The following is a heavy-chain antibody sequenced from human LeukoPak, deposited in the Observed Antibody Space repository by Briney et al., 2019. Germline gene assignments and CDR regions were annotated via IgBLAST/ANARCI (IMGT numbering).Heavy chain of an antibody. V-gene: IGHV3-53*01. CDR2: TYGGGTT. CDR1: GFTVSSHY. D-gene: IGHD6-6*01. CDR3: AREASSSSAY. J-gene: IGHJ4*02. Sequence: GGSLRLSCAASGFTVSSHYMSWVRRAPGKGLEWVSLTYGGGTTYYADSVKGRFTISRDNSKNTLYLRMNSLRAEDTAVYYCAREASSSSAYWGQGTLVTVSS.